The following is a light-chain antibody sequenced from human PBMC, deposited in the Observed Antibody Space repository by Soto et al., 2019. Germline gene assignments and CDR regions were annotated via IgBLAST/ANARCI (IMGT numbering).Light chain of an antibody. J-gene: IGKJ4*01. CDR2: AAS. V-gene: IGKV1-39*01. Sequence: DIQMTQSPSSLSASVGDRVTITCRASQTFGNYLNWYQQKPGKAPKLLIYAASTLQSGVPSRFSGSGSGTDFTLTISSLQPEDFATYYCQQSYSSPLTFGGGTKVEIK. CDR1: QTFGNY. CDR3: QQSYSSPLT.